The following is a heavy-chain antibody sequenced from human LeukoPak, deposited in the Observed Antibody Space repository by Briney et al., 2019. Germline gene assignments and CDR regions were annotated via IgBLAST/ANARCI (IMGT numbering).Heavy chain of an antibody. V-gene: IGHV4-34*01. CDR3: ASSGLYYDYVWGSYRPGYFDH. CDR1: GGSFSGYY. Sequence: SETLSLTCAVYGGSFSGYYWSWIRQPPGKGLEWIGEINHGGSTNYNPSLKSRVTISVDTSKNLFSLKLSSVTAADTAVYYCASSGLYYDYVWGSYRPGYFDHWGQGTLVTVSS. CDR2: INHGGST. D-gene: IGHD3-16*02. J-gene: IGHJ4*02.